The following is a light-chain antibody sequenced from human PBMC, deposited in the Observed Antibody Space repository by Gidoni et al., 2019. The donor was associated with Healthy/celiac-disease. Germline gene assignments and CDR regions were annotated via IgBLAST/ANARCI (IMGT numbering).Light chain of an antibody. CDR3: QQRSNWPPYT. Sequence: DIVLTQSPATLSLSPGERATLSCRASQSVSSYLAWYQQKPGQAPRLLIYDAANRATGIPARFSGSGSGTDVTLTISSLEPEDFAVYYCQQRSNWPPYTFGQGTKLEIK. CDR2: DAA. V-gene: IGKV3-11*01. CDR1: QSVSSY. J-gene: IGKJ2*01.